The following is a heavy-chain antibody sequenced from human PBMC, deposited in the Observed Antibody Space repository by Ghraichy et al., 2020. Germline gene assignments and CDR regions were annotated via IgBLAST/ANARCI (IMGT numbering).Heavy chain of an antibody. Sequence: SQTLSLTCAVSGGSIRIGNYYWTWVRQPAGKGLEWIGRIHSNGRTSYLPSLESRVTMSIDTSKKYVSLRLTSVTAADSAVYFCARETLNVNGDFQLGHALDVWGQGTSVSVSS. V-gene: IGHV4-61*02. CDR1: GGSIRIGNYY. J-gene: IGHJ6*02. CDR2: IHSNGRT. CDR3: ARETLNVNGDFQLGHALDV. D-gene: IGHD4-17*01.